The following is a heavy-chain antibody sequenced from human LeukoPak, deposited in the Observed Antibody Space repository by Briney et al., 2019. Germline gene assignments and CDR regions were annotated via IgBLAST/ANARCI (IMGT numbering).Heavy chain of an antibody. Sequence: ASVKVSCKASGDTFSNYDVTWVRQAPGQGLEWMGRIIPVFDTAKYAQKFQGRVTMTRDTSISTAYMELSRLRSDDTAVYYCARDSEPAAAPSYMDVWGKGTTVTVSS. D-gene: IGHD2-2*01. J-gene: IGHJ6*03. V-gene: IGHV1-2*02. CDR1: GDTFSNYD. CDR3: ARDSEPAAAPSYMDV. CDR2: IIPVFDTA.